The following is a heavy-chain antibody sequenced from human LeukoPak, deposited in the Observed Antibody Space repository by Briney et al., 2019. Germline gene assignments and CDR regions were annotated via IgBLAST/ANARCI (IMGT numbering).Heavy chain of an antibody. CDR2: ISGSGGST. CDR1: GFTFSSYA. CDR3: AKLRVLRYFDWSSFDY. D-gene: IGHD3-9*01. V-gene: IGHV3-23*01. Sequence: GRSLRLSCAASGFTFSSYAMSWVRQAPGKGLEWVSAISGSGGSTYYADSVKGRFTISRDNSKNTLYLQMNSLRAEDTAVYYCAKLRVLRYFDWSSFDYWGQGTLVTVSS. J-gene: IGHJ4*02.